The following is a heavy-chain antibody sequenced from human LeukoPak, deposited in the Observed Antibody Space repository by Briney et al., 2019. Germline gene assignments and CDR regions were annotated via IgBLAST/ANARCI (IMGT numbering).Heavy chain of an antibody. D-gene: IGHD6-19*01. CDR1: GFTFNSYG. V-gene: IGHV3-30*18. CDR2: ISYDETDK. Sequence: PGGSLRLSCAASGFTFNSYGMHWVRQAPGKGLEWVAVISYDETDKYYADSVKGRFTVSRDNSKNTLYLQMNSLRAEGTAVYYCAKRYSSGWYYLDYWGQGTLVTVSS. CDR3: AKRYSSGWYYLDY. J-gene: IGHJ4*02.